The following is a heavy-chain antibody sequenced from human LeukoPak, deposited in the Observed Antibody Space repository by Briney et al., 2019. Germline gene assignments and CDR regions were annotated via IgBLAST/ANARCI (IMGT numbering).Heavy chain of an antibody. CDR2: INSDGSST. D-gene: IGHD1-20*01. V-gene: IGHV3-74*01. J-gene: IGHJ4*02. CDR1: GFTFSSYW. CDR3: ARSYNWNDVGNFDY. Sequence: GGSLRLSCAASGFTFSSYWMHWVRQAPGKGLVWVSRINSDGSSTIYADSVKGRFTISRDNAKNTLYLQMNSLRAEDTAVYYCARSYNWNDVGNFDYWGQGTLVTVSS.